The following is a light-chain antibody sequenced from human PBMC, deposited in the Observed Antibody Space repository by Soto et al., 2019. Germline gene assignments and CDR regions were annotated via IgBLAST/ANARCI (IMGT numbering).Light chain of an antibody. CDR2: AAC. J-gene: IGKJ1*01. V-gene: IGKV1-39*01. CDR1: RSISNY. Sequence: DIQMTQSPSSLSASVGDRVTITCRASRSISNYLNWYQQKSGKVPRLLIYAACSLQPGVPSRFSGTGTGTAFTLSITSLQPEDSATYFYQQSYSVPRFGPGTRV. CDR3: QQSYSVPR.